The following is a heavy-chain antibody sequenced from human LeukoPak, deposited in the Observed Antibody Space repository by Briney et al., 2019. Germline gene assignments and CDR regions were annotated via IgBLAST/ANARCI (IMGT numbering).Heavy chain of an antibody. D-gene: IGHD2-15*01. J-gene: IGHJ5*02. Sequence: GGSLRLSCTASGFTFSNYGMHWVRQAPGKGLEWVAFIRYDGSNKYYADSVKGRVTISRDNSKNTLYLQMNSLRAEDTAVYYCAKPFGYCSGGSCCSAPWFDPWGQGTLVTVSS. CDR3: AKPFGYCSGGSCCSAPWFDP. CDR1: GFTFSNYG. V-gene: IGHV3-30*02. CDR2: IRYDGSNK.